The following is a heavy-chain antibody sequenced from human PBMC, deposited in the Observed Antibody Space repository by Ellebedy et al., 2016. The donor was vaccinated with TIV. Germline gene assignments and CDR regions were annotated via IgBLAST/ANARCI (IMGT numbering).Heavy chain of an antibody. D-gene: IGHD5/OR15-5a*01. CDR3: AKDRSFGFYEGTFEY. CDR1: GFTFSSYG. Sequence: GESLKISXAASGFTFSSYGMHWVRQAPGKGLEWVAVISNDGSKKFHADSVKGRFTISRDNSKNTLYLQLTSLRADDTAVYYCAKDRSFGFYEGTFEYWGQGTLVTVSS. CDR2: ISNDGSKK. J-gene: IGHJ4*02. V-gene: IGHV3-30*18.